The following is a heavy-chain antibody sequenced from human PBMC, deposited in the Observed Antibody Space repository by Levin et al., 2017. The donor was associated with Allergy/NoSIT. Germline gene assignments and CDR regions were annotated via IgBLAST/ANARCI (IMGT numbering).Heavy chain of an antibody. CDR3: GKKRVYDFLSYAYIDV. D-gene: IGHD3/OR15-3a*01. V-gene: IGHV1-69*13. J-gene: IGHJ6*03. CDR2: VIPVFGSA. CDR1: GDTFRSFA. Sequence: SVKVSCKASGDTFRSFAFSWVRQAPGQGLEWMGGVIPVFGSAKYAQKFQDRVTVTADESTSTVYMELSSLTSEDTAVYYCGKKRVYDFLSYAYIDVWGNGTTVTVSS.